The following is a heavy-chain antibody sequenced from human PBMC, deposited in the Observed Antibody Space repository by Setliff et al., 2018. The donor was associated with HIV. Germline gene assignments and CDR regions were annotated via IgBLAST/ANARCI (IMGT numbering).Heavy chain of an antibody. CDR1: GFAFTTNA. V-gene: IGHV3-23*01. CDR2: ISGSGHST. D-gene: IGHD4-17*01. Sequence: GALRLSCAASGFAFTTNAMGWVRRAPGKGLEWLSAISGSGHSTYYADFVRGRFIISRDNAKNTLYRQMNSLGAEDTAVYYCARGRPWGVTTPHGMDVWGQGTTVTVSS. J-gene: IGHJ6*02. CDR3: ARGRPWGVTTPHGMDV.